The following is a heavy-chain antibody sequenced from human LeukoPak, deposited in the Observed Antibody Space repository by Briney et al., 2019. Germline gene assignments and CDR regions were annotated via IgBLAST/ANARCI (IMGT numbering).Heavy chain of an antibody. CDR2: ISYDGSNK. V-gene: IGHV3-30*18. J-gene: IGHJ4*02. D-gene: IGHD2-21*02. CDR1: GFTFSSNG. CDR3: AKVSPCGGDCYPNDYYFDY. Sequence: GRSLRLSCAASGFTFSSNGMHWVRQAPGKGLEWVAVISYDGSNKYYADSVKGRFTISRDNSKNTLYLQMNSLRAEDTAVYYCAKVSPCGGDCYPNDYYFDYWGQGTLVTVSS.